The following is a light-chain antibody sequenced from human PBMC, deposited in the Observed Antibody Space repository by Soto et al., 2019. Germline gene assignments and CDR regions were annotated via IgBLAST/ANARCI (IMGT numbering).Light chain of an antibody. J-gene: IGKJ5*01. Sequence: PITQSASTLSASVGAIVTITCRASQSVRSWLAWYQKKPGTAPKLLIYKASGLESGVPSRFRGIVSATDLTLNLSSLQPEDCATYYGQQLNSYPITFFQGTRLEN. V-gene: IGKV1-5*03. CDR1: QSVRSW. CDR2: KAS. CDR3: QQLNSYPIT.